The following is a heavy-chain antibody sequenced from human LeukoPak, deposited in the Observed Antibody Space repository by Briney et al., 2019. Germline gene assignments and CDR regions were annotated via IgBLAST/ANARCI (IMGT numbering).Heavy chain of an antibody. CDR1: GFSFSDYT. CDR2: IAYDGGLK. Sequence: QPGGSLRLSCAASGFSFSDYTIHWVRQAPGKGLEWVAVIAYDGGLKLYADSVRGRFIISRDNSRRTLYLQMNSLRPEDTAVYYCARDRTLGAPDYFDYWGQGTLVTVSS. CDR3: ARDRTLGAPDYFDY. D-gene: IGHD3/OR15-3a*01. J-gene: IGHJ4*02. V-gene: IGHV3-30*04.